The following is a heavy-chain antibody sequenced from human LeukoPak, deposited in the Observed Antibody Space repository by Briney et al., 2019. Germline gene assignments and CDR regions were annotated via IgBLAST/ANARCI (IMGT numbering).Heavy chain of an antibody. D-gene: IGHD6-13*01. J-gene: IGHJ4*02. V-gene: IGHV1-18*01. CDR3: ARASGGVAAAGSRIDY. CDR1: GGTFSSYA. CDR2: ISAYNGNT. Sequence: ASEKVSCKASGGTFSSYAISWVRQASGQGLEWMGWISAYNGNTNYAQKLQGRVTMTTDTSTSTAYMELRSLRSDDTAVYYCARASGGVAAAGSRIDYWGQGTLVTVSS.